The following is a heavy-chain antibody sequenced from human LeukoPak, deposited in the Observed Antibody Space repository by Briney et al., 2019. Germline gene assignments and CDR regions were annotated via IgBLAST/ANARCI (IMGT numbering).Heavy chain of an antibody. J-gene: IGHJ6*03. V-gene: IGHV1-2*02. CDR3: ARVLRYCSGGNCYSGGLGYMDV. D-gene: IGHD2-15*01. Sequence: ASVKVSCKTSGYTFTGYYMHWVRQAPGQGLEWMGWMNPKSGGTNYAQKFQGRVTMTRDTSISTAYMELSRLRSDDTAVYYCARVLRYCSGGNCYSGGLGYMDVWGKGTTVTISS. CDR2: MNPKSGGT. CDR1: GYTFTGYY.